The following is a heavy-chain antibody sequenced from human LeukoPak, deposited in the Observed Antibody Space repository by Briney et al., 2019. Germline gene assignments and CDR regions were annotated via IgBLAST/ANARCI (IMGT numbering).Heavy chain of an antibody. D-gene: IGHD1-26*01. V-gene: IGHV2-5*02. CDR2: IYWDDDK. Sequence: SGPTLVKPTQTLTLTCTFSGFSLSTSRVGVGWIRQPPGKALEWLALIYWDDDKRYLSSLKSRLTITKDTSKSQVVLTLTNMDPVDTATYYCAHRRESGSYSGSFDYWGQGTLVTVSS. CDR3: AHRRESGSYSGSFDY. CDR1: GFSLSTSRVG. J-gene: IGHJ4*02.